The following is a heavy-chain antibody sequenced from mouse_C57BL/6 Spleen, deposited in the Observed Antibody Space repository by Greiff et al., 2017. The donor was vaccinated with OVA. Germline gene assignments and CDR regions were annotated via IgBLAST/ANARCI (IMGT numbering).Heavy chain of an antibody. Sequence: EVKVEESGGGLVKPGGSLKLSCAASGFTFSDYGMHWVRQAPEKGLEWVAYISSGSSTIYYADTVKGRFTISRDNAKNTLFLQMTSLRSEDTAMYYCARRHYGSSGYFDVWGTGTTVTVSS. D-gene: IGHD1-1*01. CDR2: ISSGSSTI. V-gene: IGHV5-17*01. CDR1: GFTFSDYG. J-gene: IGHJ1*03. CDR3: ARRHYGSSGYFDV.